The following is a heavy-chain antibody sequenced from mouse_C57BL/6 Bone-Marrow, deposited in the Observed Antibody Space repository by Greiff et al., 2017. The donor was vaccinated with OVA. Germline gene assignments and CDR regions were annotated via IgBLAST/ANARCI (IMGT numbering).Heavy chain of an antibody. V-gene: IGHV14-4*01. Sequence: EVQLQQSGAELVRPGASVKLSCTASGFNIKDDYMHWVKQRPEQGLEWIGWIDPENGDTEYASKFQGKATITADTASNTAYLQLSSLTSEDTAVNYCTRWLYYFDYWGQGTTLTVSS. CDR1: GFNIKDDY. D-gene: IGHD2-3*01. J-gene: IGHJ2*01. CDR2: IDPENGDT. CDR3: TRWLYYFDY.